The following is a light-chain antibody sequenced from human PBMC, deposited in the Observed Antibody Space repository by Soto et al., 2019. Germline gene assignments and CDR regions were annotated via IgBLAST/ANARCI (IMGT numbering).Light chain of an antibody. Sequence: QSVLTQPPSVSGAPGQRVTISCTGSSSNXGAGYDVHWYQXLXGTAPKLLIYGNTNRPSGVPDRFSGSKSGTSASLAITGLQAEDEADYYCQSYETSLSGYVXGTGTKLTVL. CDR1: SSNXGAGYD. J-gene: IGLJ1*01. CDR2: GNT. CDR3: QSYETSLSGYV. V-gene: IGLV1-40*01.